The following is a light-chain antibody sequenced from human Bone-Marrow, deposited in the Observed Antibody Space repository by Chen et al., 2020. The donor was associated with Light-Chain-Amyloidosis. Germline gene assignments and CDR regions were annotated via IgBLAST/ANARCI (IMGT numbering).Light chain of an antibody. CDR2: GNT. J-gene: IGLJ2*01. V-gene: IGLV1-40*01. Sequence: QSVLTQPPSVSGAPGPRVTISCTGSTSNIGAGYGVHWYQQVPGTAPKLLIYGNTNRPSGVPDRFSASKSGTSASLAITGLQAEDEADYYCQSYDSSLSSSVFGGGTKLTVL. CDR3: QSYDSSLSSSV. CDR1: TSNIGAGYG.